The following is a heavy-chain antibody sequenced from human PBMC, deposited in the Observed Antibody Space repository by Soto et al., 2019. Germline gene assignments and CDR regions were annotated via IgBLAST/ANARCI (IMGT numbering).Heavy chain of an antibody. CDR2: IFSNDEK. CDR3: ARIPYSFYDSSGYEDYFDY. J-gene: IGHJ4*02. Sequence: GPTLVNPTETLTLTCTVSGFSLSNARMGVSWIRQPPGKALEWLAHIFSNDEKSYSTSLKSRLTISKDTSKSQVVLTMTNMDPVDTATYYCARIPYSFYDSSGYEDYFDYWGQGTLVTVSS. D-gene: IGHD3-22*01. V-gene: IGHV2-26*01. CDR1: GFSLSNARMG.